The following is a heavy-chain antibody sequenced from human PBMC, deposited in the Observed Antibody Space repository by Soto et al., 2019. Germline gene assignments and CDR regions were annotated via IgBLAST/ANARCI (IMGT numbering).Heavy chain of an antibody. CDR2: INHSGNT. V-gene: IGHV4-34*01. Sequence: TSETLSLTCAVYGASLSDNYCNWLRQPPGKGLEWIGEINHSGNTNYNPSLRSRVTISIDTSKKQFSLRLRSVTAADTAVYYCARETRSLEPPYHYYGLDVWGQGTTVTVSS. J-gene: IGHJ6*02. CDR1: GASLSDNY. D-gene: IGHD1-26*01. CDR3: ARETRSLEPPYHYYGLDV.